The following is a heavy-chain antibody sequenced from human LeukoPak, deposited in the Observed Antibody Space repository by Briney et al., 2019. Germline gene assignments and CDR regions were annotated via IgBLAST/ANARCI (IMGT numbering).Heavy chain of an antibody. J-gene: IGHJ6*03. Sequence: GGSLRLSCAASGFTFISYGMHWVRRAPGKGREWVAFIRYDGSNKYYADSVKGRFTISRDNSKNTLYLQMNSLRAEDTAVYYCAKEGYCSSTSCYHYYYYYMDVWGKGTTVTVSS. D-gene: IGHD2-2*01. CDR2: IRYDGSNK. CDR3: AKEGYCSSTSCYHYYYYYMDV. V-gene: IGHV3-30*02. CDR1: GFTFISYG.